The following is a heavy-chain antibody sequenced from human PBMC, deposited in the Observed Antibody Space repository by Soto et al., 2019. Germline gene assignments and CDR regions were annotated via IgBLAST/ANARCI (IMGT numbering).Heavy chain of an antibody. V-gene: IGHV3-30-3*01. CDR1: GFSFSSYA. CDR3: ARERVEYGDYQFYGMDV. Sequence: QVQLVESGGGVVQPGRTLRLSCAASGFSFSSYAMHWVRQAPGKGLEWVAVIAYDGTKKYYEDFVKGRFTISRDNSNTLYLQMNSLRGEDTAVYYCARERVEYGDYQFYGMDVWGQGTTVTVSS. D-gene: IGHD2-15*01. CDR2: IAYDGTKK. J-gene: IGHJ6*02.